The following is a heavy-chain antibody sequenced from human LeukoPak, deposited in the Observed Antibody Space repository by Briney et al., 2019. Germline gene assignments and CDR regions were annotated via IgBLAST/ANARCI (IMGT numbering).Heavy chain of an antibody. D-gene: IGHD6-13*01. CDR1: GYTFTSYG. J-gene: IGHJ5*02. Sequence: GALVKVSCKASGYTFTSYGISWVRQAPGQGLEWMGWISAYNGNTNYAQKLQGRVTMTTDTSTTTAYMELRSLRSDDTAVYYCARIAGQQLVNWFDPWGQGTLVTVSS. CDR3: ARIAGQQLVNWFDP. V-gene: IGHV1-18*01. CDR2: ISAYNGNT.